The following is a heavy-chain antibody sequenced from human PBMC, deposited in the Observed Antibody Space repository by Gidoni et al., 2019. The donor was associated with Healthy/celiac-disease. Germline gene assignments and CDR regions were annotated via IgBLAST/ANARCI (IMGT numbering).Heavy chain of an antibody. V-gene: IGHV4-4*07. Sequence: QVQLQESGPVLVKPSETLSLTCTFSVGSISSYYWRWIRQPAGKGLEWIGRIYTSGSTNYNPSLKSRVNMSVDTSKNQFSLKLSSGTAAETAVDYWARDNTKTLAVAGGFDYWGQGNLVTVSS. CDR3: ARDNTKTLAVAGGFDY. CDR1: VGSISSYY. CDR2: IYTSGST. J-gene: IGHJ4*02. D-gene: IGHD6-19*01.